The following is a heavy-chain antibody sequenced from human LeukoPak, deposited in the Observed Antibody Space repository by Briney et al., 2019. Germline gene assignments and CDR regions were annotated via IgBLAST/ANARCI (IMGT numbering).Heavy chain of an antibody. CDR1: GFTFSSYG. Sequence: QAGGSLRLSCAASGFTFSSYGMHWVRQAPGKGLEWVAVISYDGSNEYYADSVKGRFTISRDNSKNTLYLQMNSLRAEDTAVYYCANLGALYGDYVGNDYWGQGTLVTVSS. D-gene: IGHD4-17*01. CDR2: ISYDGSNE. V-gene: IGHV3-30*18. CDR3: ANLGALYGDYVGNDY. J-gene: IGHJ4*02.